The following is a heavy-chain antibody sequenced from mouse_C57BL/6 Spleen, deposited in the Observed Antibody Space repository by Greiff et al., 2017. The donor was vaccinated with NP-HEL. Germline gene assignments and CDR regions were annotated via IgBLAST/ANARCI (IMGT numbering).Heavy chain of an antibody. CDR2: IYPGDGDT. V-gene: IGHV1-82*01. D-gene: IGHD4-1*01. CDR3: AREELTGPWFAY. CDR1: GYAFSSSW. J-gene: IGHJ3*01. Sequence: VQLQQSGPELVKPGASVKISCKASGYAFSSSWMNWVKQRPGKGLEWIGRIYPGDGDTNYNGKFKGKATLTADKSSSTAYMQLSSLTSEDSAVYFCAREELTGPWFAYWGQGTLVTVSA.